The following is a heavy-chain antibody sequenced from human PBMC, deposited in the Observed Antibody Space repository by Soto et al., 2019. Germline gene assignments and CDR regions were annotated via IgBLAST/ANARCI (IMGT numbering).Heavy chain of an antibody. J-gene: IGHJ6*04. CDR3: ARRPRQLLGGTRRHKYYCGKDV. D-gene: IGHD2-2*01. Sequence: GESLKISCKGSGYSFNGYWIGWVRQKPGKGPEWMGVMYPDDSDSRYSPSFQGQVTFSADKSISTAYPQWSSLKASDTAMYYCARRPRQLLGGTRRHKYYCGKDVWGKGTTVTVAS. CDR2: MYPDDSDS. V-gene: IGHV5-51*01. CDR1: GYSFNGYW.